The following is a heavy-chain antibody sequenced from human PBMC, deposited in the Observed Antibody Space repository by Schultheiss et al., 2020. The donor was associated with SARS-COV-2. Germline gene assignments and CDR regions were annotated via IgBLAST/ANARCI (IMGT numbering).Heavy chain of an antibody. CDR2: IWYDGSNK. CDR3: ARDPLRYCSSTSCRYYYYYYGMDV. Sequence: GSLRLSCAASGFTFSSYAMHWVRQAPGKGLEWVAVIWYDGSNKYYADSVKGRFTISRDNSKNTLYLQMNSLRAEDTAVYYCARDPLRYCSSTSCRYYYYYYGMDVWGQGTTVTVSS. V-gene: IGHV3-30-3*01. D-gene: IGHD2-2*01. J-gene: IGHJ6*02. CDR1: GFTFSSYA.